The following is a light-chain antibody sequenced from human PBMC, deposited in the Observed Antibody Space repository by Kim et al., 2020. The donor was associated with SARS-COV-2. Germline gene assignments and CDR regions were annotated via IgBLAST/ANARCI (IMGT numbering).Light chain of an antibody. Sequence: EILLTQSPGTLSLSPGERATLSCRANQRISSNYLAWYQHRPGQSPRLLIHDASNRATGNPDRFSGSGSGTDFTLTISRLEPEDFAVYYCHQYIRSPYSFGQGTKLEI. CDR1: QRISSNY. CDR3: HQYIRSPYS. CDR2: DAS. V-gene: IGKV3-20*01. J-gene: IGKJ2*03.